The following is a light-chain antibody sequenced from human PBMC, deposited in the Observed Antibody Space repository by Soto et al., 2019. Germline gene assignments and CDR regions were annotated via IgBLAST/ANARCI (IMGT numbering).Light chain of an antibody. CDR3: QQSYRSPYT. CDR2: AAS. Sequence: IQLTQSPSSLSASAGDRVTLTCRASQSINIYLNWYQQKPGKAPTLLIYAASSLQSGVPSRFSGGGSRTDFTLTISSLQTEDFATYYCQQSYRSPYTFGQGTKLEI. J-gene: IGKJ2*01. V-gene: IGKV1-39*01. CDR1: QSINIY.